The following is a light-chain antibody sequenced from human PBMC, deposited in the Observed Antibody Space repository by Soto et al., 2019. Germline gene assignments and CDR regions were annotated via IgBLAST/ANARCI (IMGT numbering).Light chain of an antibody. J-gene: IGKJ1*01. CDR1: QSVSTNY. CDR3: QQYGTSPQT. V-gene: IGKV3-20*01. Sequence: EIVLTQSPGTVSLSPGERATLSCRASQSVSTNYLAWYQQRPGQAPRLLIYRTSTSATGIPDRFSGGGSGTDFTLTISRLAPEDFAVYYCQQYGTSPQTFGQGTKV. CDR2: RTS.